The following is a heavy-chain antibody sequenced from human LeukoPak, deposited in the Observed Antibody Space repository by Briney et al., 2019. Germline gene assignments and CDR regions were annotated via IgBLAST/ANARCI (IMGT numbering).Heavy chain of an antibody. V-gene: IGHV1-46*01. D-gene: IGHD4-23*01. J-gene: IGHJ4*02. Sequence: ASVKVSCKASGYTFTGYHMHWVRQAPGQGLEWMGIINPSDGSTTYAQKFQGRVSMTRDTSTSTVYMELSSLRSDDTAVYYCAREDYATTVVTPPDSWGQGTLVTVSS. CDR1: GYTFTGYH. CDR2: INPSDGST. CDR3: AREDYATTVVTPPDS.